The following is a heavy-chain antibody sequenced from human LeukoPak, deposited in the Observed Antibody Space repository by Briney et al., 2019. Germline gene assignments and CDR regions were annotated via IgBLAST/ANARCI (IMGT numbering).Heavy chain of an antibody. J-gene: IGHJ6*02. CDR3: ARWSTAAGSYGMDV. Sequence: ASVKVSCKASGYTFTSYDTSWVRQATGQGLEWMGWMNPNSGNTGYAQKFQGRVTMTRNTSISTAYMELSSLRSEDTAVYYCARWSTAAGSYGMDVWGQGTTVTVSS. V-gene: IGHV1-8*01. D-gene: IGHD6-13*01. CDR1: GYTFTSYD. CDR2: MNPNSGNT.